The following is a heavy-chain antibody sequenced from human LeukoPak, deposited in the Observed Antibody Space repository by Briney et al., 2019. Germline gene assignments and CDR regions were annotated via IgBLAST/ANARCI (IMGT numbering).Heavy chain of an antibody. CDR2: ISSSGSSI. CDR1: GFSFSTYE. V-gene: IGHV3-48*03. CDR3: ARTLTFDY. Sequence: GGSLRLSCAASGFSFSTYEMNWGRQAPGKGLEWVSFISSSGSSIHYADSVKGRFTISRDNAKNSLYLQMNSLRAEDTAVYYCARTLTFDYWGQGTLVTVSS. D-gene: IGHD3-9*01. J-gene: IGHJ4*02.